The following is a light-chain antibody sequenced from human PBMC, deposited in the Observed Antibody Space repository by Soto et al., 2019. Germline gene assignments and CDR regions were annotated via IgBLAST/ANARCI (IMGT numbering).Light chain of an antibody. CDR3: QQCYMGWT. CDR1: QGITSW. J-gene: IGKJ1*01. V-gene: IGKV1-12*01. CDR2: AAS. Sequence: DIQMTQSPSFVSASVGDRVTISCRASQGITSWLAWYQQKPGKAPKLLIYAASTLQGGVPSRFSGTGSGTEFTFSITSLQPEDFGTYYCQQCYMGWTFGQGTKVDFK.